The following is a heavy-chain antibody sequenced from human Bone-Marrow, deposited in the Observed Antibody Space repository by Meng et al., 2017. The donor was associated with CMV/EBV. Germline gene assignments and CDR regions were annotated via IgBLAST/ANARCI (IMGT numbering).Heavy chain of an antibody. Sequence: SSRGYYCSWSRQPPRKGLEWIGFIYYTGSTYSHPSLTRRVTISVSPSKTQFSLTLSSVTAADTAVYYYARVDYYYDSSGYYCNWFDPWGQGTLVTVSS. CDR2: IYYTGST. D-gene: IGHD3-22*01. J-gene: IGHJ5*02. CDR1: SSRGYY. V-gene: IGHV4-31*02. CDR3: ARVDYYYDSSGYYCNWFDP.